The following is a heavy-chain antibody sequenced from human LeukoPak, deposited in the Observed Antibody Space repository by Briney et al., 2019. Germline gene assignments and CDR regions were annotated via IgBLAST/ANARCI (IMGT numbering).Heavy chain of an antibody. CDR3: ARDGVVPAAFTYYYYYYMDV. Sequence: GGSLRLSCAASGFTFSSYSMNWVRQAPGKGLEWVSSISSSSSYIYYADSVKGRFTISRDNARNSLYLQMNSLRAEDTAVYYCARDGVVPAAFTYYYYYYMDVWGKGTTVTVSS. CDR1: GFTFSSYS. D-gene: IGHD2-2*01. CDR2: ISSSSSYI. V-gene: IGHV3-21*01. J-gene: IGHJ6*03.